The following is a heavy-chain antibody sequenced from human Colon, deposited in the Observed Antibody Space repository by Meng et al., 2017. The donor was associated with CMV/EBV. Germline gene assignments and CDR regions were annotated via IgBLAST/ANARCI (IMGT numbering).Heavy chain of an antibody. D-gene: IGHD1-1*01. CDR1: GGSFSGYY. CDR3: ARGRLMYSWNVGKAGWFDP. CDR2: INHSGST. Sequence: GSLRLSCAVYGGSFSGYYWSWIRQPPGKGLEWIGEINHSGSTNYNPSLKSRVTISVDTSKNQFSLKLSSVTAADTAVYYCARGRLMYSWNVGKAGWFDPWGQGTLVTVSS. J-gene: IGHJ5*02. V-gene: IGHV4-34*01.